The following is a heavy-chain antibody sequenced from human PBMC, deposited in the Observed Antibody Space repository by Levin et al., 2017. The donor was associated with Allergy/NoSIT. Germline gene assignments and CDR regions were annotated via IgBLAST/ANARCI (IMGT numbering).Heavy chain of an antibody. CDR2: ISGSGGST. J-gene: IGHJ4*02. CDR1: GFTFSSYA. V-gene: IGHV3-23*01. CDR3: AKDHYYDSSGYYYEKDY. Sequence: GGSLRLSCAASGFTFSSYAMSWVRQAPGKGLEWVSAISGSGGSTYYADSVKGRFTISRDNSKNTLYLQMNSLRAEDTAVYYCAKDHYYDSSGYYYEKDYWGQGTLVTVSS. D-gene: IGHD3-22*01.